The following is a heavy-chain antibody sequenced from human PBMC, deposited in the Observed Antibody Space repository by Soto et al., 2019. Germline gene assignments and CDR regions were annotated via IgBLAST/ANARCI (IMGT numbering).Heavy chain of an antibody. CDR1: GCPISVYY. CDR2: MYNTGST. Sequence: PSEALSPTFTFSGCPISVYYWSWIRQPPGKGLEWIGYMYNTGSTVYNPSFKSRVTISVDTSKNQFSLKLNSLTAADTAVYYCARDLWGYCGTDCYPLDVWGQGTTVT. D-gene: IGHD2-21*02. V-gene: IGHV4-59*01. CDR3: ARDLWGYCGTDCYPLDV. J-gene: IGHJ6*02.